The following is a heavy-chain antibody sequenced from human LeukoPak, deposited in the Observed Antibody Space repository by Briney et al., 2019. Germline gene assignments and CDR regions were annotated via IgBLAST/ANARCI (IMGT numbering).Heavy chain of an antibody. CDR1: GGSISSYY. V-gene: IGHV4-59*08. D-gene: IGHD3-10*01. CDR2: IYYSGST. J-gene: IGHJ4*02. Sequence: SETLSLTCTVSGGSISSYYWSWIRQPPGKGLEWIGYIYYSGSTNYNPSLKSRVTISVDTSKNQFSLKLSSVTAADTAVYYCASFGELLSQLDYWGQGTLVTVSS. CDR3: ASFGELLSQLDY.